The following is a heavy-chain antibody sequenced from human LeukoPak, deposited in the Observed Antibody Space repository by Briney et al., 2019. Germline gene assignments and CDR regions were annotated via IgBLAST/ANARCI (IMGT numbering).Heavy chain of an antibody. J-gene: IGHJ6*02. Sequence: VASVKVSCKAPGCTFTSYAMHWVRQPPGQRLEWMGWINAGNGNTKYSQKLQGRVTTTRATYASTAYMELSSLRSADTAVYYCPRVLGLREGYYYYGMDVRGQGTTVTVSS. CDR3: PRVLGLREGYYYYGMDV. D-gene: IGHD1-26*01. CDR1: GCTFTSYA. V-gene: IGHV1-3*01. CDR2: INAGNGNT.